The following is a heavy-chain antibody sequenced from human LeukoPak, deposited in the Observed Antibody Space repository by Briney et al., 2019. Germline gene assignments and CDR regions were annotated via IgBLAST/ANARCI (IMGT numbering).Heavy chain of an antibody. V-gene: IGHV1-2*02. J-gene: IGHJ3*02. CDR2: INPNSGGT. CDR1: GYTFTGYY. Sequence: ASVKVSCKASGYTFTGYYMHWVRQAPGQGLEWMGWINPNSGGTNYAQKFQGRVTMTRDTSKNQFSLKLSSVTAADTAVYYCARGPGRVSMIMDHDVFDIWGQGTMVTVSS. D-gene: IGHD2/OR15-2a*01. CDR3: ARGPGRVSMIMDHDVFDI.